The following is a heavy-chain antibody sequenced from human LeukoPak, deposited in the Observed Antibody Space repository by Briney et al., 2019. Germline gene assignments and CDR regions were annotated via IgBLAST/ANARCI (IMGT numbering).Heavy chain of an antibody. J-gene: IGHJ3*02. Sequence: SETLSLTCTVSGGSISSYYWSWIRQPAGKGLEWIGRIYISGSTNYNPSLKSRVTISVDTSKNQFSLKLSSVTAADTAVYYCARGEKRGYSYGPKAFDIWGQGTMVTVSS. CDR3: ARGEKRGYSYGPKAFDI. D-gene: IGHD5-18*01. CDR1: GGSISSYY. V-gene: IGHV4-4*07. CDR2: IYISGST.